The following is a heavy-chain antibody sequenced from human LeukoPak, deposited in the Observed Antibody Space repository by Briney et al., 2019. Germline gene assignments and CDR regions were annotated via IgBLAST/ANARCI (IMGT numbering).Heavy chain of an antibody. CDR3: ARDRYCSGGSCYFGHYYYYMDV. J-gene: IGHJ6*03. D-gene: IGHD2-15*01. Sequence: ASVKVSCKASGYTFTSYGISWVRQAPGQGLEWMGWISAYNGNTNYAQKLQGRVTMTTDTSTSTAYMELRSLRSDDTAVYYCARDRYCSGGSCYFGHYYYYMDVWGKGTTVTVSS. CDR1: GYTFTSYG. V-gene: IGHV1-18*01. CDR2: ISAYNGNT.